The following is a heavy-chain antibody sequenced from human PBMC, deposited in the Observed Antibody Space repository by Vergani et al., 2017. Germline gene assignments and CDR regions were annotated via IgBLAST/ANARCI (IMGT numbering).Heavy chain of an antibody. J-gene: IGHJ5*02. CDR1: GFTLSDHV. CDR2: SRNKARSYTT. CDR3: ATLPLQTKQQGTS. Sequence: EVQLVESGGGLVQPGGSLRLSCAASGFTLSDHVMDWVRQGPGKGLEWVGRSRNKARSYTTEYSASVKDRFTISRDDSRNSLYLQMNSRKTEDTAVYYCATLPLQTKQQGTSWCQGTLVTVSS. V-gene: IGHV3-72*01. D-gene: IGHD6-13*01.